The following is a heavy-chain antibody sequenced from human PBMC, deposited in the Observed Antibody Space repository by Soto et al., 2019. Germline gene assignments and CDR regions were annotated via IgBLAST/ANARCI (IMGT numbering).Heavy chain of an antibody. D-gene: IGHD3-3*01. CDR3: ARDAASERITIFGVVTPQGYMDV. J-gene: IGHJ6*03. V-gene: IGHV3-21*01. CDR1: GFTFSSYS. Sequence: PGGSLRLSCAASGFTFSSYSMNWVRQAPGKGLEWVSSISSSSSYIYYADSVKGRFTISRDNAKNSLYLQMNSLRAEDTAVYYCARDAASERITIFGVVTPQGYMDVWGKGTTVTVSS. CDR2: ISSSSSYI.